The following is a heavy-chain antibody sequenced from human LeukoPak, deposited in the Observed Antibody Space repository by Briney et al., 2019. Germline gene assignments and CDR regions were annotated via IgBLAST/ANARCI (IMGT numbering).Heavy chain of an antibody. Sequence: SQTLSLTCAITGDSVSSNTASWNWVRQSPSRGLEWLGRTYYRSKWYNDYAVSVKSRITINPDTSKNQFSLQLNSVTPEDTAVYYCAREAIAAAGTWYFDYWGQGTLVTVSS. D-gene: IGHD6-13*01. J-gene: IGHJ4*02. CDR1: GDSVSSNTAS. CDR2: TYYRSKWYN. CDR3: AREAIAAAGTWYFDY. V-gene: IGHV6-1*01.